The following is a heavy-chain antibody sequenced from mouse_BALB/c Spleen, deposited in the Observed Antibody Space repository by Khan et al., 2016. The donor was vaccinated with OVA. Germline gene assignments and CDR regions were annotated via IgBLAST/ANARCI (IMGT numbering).Heavy chain of an antibody. D-gene: IGHD2-2*01. CDR1: GYSITSDYA. CDR3: SRYGSRYNYAMDY. V-gene: IGHV3-2*02. J-gene: IGHJ4*01. CDR2: ISSSGST. Sequence: EVQLQESGPGLVKPSQSLSLTCTVTGYSITSDYAWNWIRQFPGNKLEWMGYISSSGSTNYNPALKSRISITRDTSKNQFFLQLNSVTTEDTATYYCSRYGSRYNYAMDYLGQGTSVTGSS.